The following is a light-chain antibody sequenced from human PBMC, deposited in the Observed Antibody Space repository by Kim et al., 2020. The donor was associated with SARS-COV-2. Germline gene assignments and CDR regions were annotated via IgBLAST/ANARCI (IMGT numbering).Light chain of an antibody. J-gene: IGLJ2*01. V-gene: IGLV3-9*01. CDR3: QVWDSSTAEV. CDR1: NIGSKK. Sequence: VALGQTARITCGGNNIGSKKVHWYQQKPGQAPVLVIYRDSNRPSGIPERFSGSNSGNTATLTISRAQAGDEADYYCQVWDSSTAEVFGGGTQLTVL. CDR2: RDS.